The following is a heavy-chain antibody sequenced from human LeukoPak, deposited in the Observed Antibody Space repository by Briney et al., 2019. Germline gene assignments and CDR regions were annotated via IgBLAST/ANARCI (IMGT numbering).Heavy chain of an antibody. CDR2: INPNSGGT. J-gene: IGHJ4*02. Sequence: ASVKVSCKASGYTFTSYDINWVRQAPGQGLEWMGWINPNSGGTNYAQKFQGRVTMTRDTSISTAYMELSRLRSDDTAVYYCARDPPSGSGWYYFDYWGQGTLVTVSS. V-gene: IGHV1-2*02. D-gene: IGHD6-19*01. CDR3: ARDPPSGSGWYYFDY. CDR1: GYTFTSYD.